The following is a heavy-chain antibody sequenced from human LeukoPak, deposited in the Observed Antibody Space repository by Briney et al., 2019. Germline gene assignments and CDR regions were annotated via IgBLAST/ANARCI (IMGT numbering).Heavy chain of an antibody. J-gene: IGHJ4*02. Sequence: GGSLRLSCAASGFTFSSYAMSWVRQAPGKGLEWVSASSGSGDSTYYSDSVKGRFTISRDNSKNTLYVQMNSLRAEDTAVYYCAKPLVSDYYDSSGYWGYWGQGTLVTVSS. CDR3: AKPLVSDYYDSSGYWGY. CDR1: GFTFSSYA. CDR2: SSGSGDST. D-gene: IGHD3-22*01. V-gene: IGHV3-23*01.